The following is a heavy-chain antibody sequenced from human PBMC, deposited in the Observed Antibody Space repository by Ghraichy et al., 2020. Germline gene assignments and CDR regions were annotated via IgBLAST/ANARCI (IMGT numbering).Heavy chain of an antibody. D-gene: IGHD3-10*01. V-gene: IGHV4-59*01. CDR2: IYYSGST. J-gene: IGHJ4*02. Sequence: SETLSLTCTVSGGSITSYYWSWIRQPPGKGLEYIGYIYYSGSTSYSPSFKSRLTLSVDTSKNQFSLKLSSVTAADTAVYYCARVVRAYFYFDYWGQGTLVTVSS. CDR1: GGSITSYY. CDR3: ARVVRAYFYFDY.